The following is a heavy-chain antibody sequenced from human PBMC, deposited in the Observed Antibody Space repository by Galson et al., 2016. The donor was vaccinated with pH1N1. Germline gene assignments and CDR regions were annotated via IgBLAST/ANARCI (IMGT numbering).Heavy chain of an antibody. CDR2: ISFDGTIK. Sequence: SLRLSCAASKFTFSGYAVHWVRQAPGKGLEWVAMISFDGTIKYSADSVKGRFTISRDNSKKTLYLHMSSLRFEDTAMYYCAKDSPMIDYYFDYWGQGTLVTVSS. D-gene: IGHD3-22*01. CDR3: AKDSPMIDYYFDY. CDR1: KFTFSGYA. J-gene: IGHJ4*02. V-gene: IGHV3-30*04.